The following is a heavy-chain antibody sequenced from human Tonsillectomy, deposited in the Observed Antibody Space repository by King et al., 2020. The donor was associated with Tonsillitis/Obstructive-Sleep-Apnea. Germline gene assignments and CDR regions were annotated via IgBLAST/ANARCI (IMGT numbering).Heavy chain of an antibody. V-gene: IGHV4-34*01. CDR2: INHSGST. D-gene: IGHD6-13*01. Sequence: VQLQQWGAGLLKPSETLSLTCAVYGGSFSGYYWSWIRQPPGKGLEWIGEINHSGSTNYNPSFKSRFTISVDTSKNQFSLKLGSVTAADTAVYYCVRGEAAAGSSMYYYYYMDVWGKGTTVTVSS. J-gene: IGHJ6*03. CDR1: GGSFSGYY. CDR3: VRGEAAAGSSMYYYYYMDV.